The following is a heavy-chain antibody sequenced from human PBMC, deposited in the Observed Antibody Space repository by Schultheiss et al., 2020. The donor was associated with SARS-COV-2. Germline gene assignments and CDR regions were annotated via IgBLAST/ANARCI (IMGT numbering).Heavy chain of an antibody. D-gene: IGHD3-10*01. J-gene: IGHJ4*02. CDR2: IYTSGST. CDR1: GGSISSYY. V-gene: IGHV4-4*07. CDR3: ARWGYGSGVFDY. Sequence: SETLSLTCTVSGGSISSYYWSWIRQPAGKGLEWIGRIYTSGSTYYNPSLKSRVTISVDRSKNQFSLKLSSVTAADTAVYYCARWGYGSGVFDYWGQGTLVTVSS.